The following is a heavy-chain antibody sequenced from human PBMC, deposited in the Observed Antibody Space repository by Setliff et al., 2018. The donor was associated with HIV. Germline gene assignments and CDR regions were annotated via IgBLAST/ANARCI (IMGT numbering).Heavy chain of an antibody. CDR3: AKDSDFFPAPDRSGYMDY. Sequence: LRLSCAASGFNFSNYAMSWVRQAPGKGLEWISFISSGRIYTNYADSVKGRFTISRDDAKNSLYLQMSSLKSDDTAVYYCAKDSDFFPAPDRSGYMDYWGQGTLVTVSS. J-gene: IGHJ4*02. D-gene: IGHD5-12*01. CDR1: GFNFSNYA. V-gene: IGHV3-11*06. CDR2: ISSGRIYT.